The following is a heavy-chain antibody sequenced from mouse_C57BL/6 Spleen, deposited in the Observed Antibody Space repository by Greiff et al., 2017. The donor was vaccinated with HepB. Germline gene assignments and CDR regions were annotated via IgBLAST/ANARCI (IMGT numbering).Heavy chain of an antibody. CDR2: INPGSGGT. CDR1: GYAFTNYL. CDR3: ARGRTGYYAMDY. D-gene: IGHD4-1*01. Sequence: QVQLQQSGAELVRPGPSVKVSCKASGYAFTNYLIEWVKQRPGQGLEWIGVINPGSGGTNYNEKFKGKATLTADKSSSTAYMQLSSLTSEDSAVYFCARGRTGYYAMDYWGQGTSVTVSS. V-gene: IGHV1-54*01. J-gene: IGHJ4*01.